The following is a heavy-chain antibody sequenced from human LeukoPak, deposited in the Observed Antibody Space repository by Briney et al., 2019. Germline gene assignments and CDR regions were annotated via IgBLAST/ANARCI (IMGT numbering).Heavy chain of an antibody. Sequence: SVKVSCKASGGTFSSYAISWVRQAPGQRLEWMGGIIPIFGTANYAQKFQGRVTITADESTSTAYMELSSLRSEDTAVYYCARRGPYYYDSSGSYYYYYGMDVWGQGTTVTVSS. V-gene: IGHV1-69*13. CDR2: IIPIFGTA. J-gene: IGHJ6*02. CDR1: GGTFSSYA. D-gene: IGHD3-22*01. CDR3: ARRGPYYYDSSGSYYYYYGMDV.